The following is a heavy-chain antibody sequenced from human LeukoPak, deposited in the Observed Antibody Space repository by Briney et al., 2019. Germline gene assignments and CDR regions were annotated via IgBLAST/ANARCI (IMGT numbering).Heavy chain of an antibody. CDR3: ARHVTISGPYDASDI. J-gene: IGHJ3*02. D-gene: IGHD5-24*01. V-gene: IGHV4-59*08. CDR1: GDSISSYY. CDR2: IYYGGGT. Sequence: SETLSLTCTVSGDSISSYYWSWIRQPPGKGLEWIGYIYYGGGTDYNPSLKSRVTISVDTSKNQFSLKLRSVTAADTAVYYCARHVTISGPYDASDIWGQGTMVTVSP.